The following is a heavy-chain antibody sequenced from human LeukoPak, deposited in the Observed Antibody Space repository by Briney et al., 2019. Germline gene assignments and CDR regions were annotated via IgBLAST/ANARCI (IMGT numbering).Heavy chain of an antibody. CDR2: IIPIFGTA. CDR3: ARDLGDSNYYYYMDV. Sequence: SVKVSCKASGGTFSSYAISWVRRAPGQGLEWMGGIIPIFGTANYAQKFQGRVTITTDESTSTAYMELSSLRSEDTAVYYCARDLGDSNYYYYMDVWGKGTTVTVSS. J-gene: IGHJ6*03. V-gene: IGHV1-69*05. CDR1: GGTFSSYA. D-gene: IGHD4-11*01.